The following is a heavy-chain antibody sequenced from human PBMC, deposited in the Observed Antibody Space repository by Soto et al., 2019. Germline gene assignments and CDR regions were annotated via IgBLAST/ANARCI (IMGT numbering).Heavy chain of an antibody. J-gene: IGHJ6*03. CDR1: GFTFSSYS. CDR2: ISNSSRYI. CDR3: ARVGGYYYYYMDV. D-gene: IGHD2-15*01. V-gene: IGHV3-21*01. Sequence: EVQLVESGGGLAKPGGALRLSCAASGFTFSSYSMNWVRQAPGKGLEWVSTISNSSRYIYYADSVKGRFTISRDNAKNSRQPQMNSLTAEDTAVYYWARVGGYYYYYMDVWGKGTTVTVSS.